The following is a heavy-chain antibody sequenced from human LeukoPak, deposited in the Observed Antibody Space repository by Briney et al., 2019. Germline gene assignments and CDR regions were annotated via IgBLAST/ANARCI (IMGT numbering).Heavy chain of an antibody. V-gene: IGHV1-2*02. D-gene: IGHD2-15*01. CDR1: GYTFTGYY. Sequence: ASVTVSCKASGYTFTGYYIHWVRQAPGQGLEWMGWIRPNSGGTNYAQKFQGRVTMTRDTSISTAYMELNRLRSDDTAVYYCARESGGSCLFDCWGQGTLVTVSS. CDR2: IRPNSGGT. J-gene: IGHJ4*02. CDR3: ARESGGSCLFDC.